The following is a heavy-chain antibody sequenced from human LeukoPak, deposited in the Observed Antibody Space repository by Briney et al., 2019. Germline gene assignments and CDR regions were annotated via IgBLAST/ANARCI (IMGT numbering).Heavy chain of an antibody. Sequence: ASVKVSCKASGYTFTGYYMHWVRQAPGQGLEWMGWNNPNSGGTNYAQKFQGRVTMTRDTSISTAYMELSRLRSDDTAVYYCARAGYDFWSVYRPDNWFDPWGQGTLVTVSS. D-gene: IGHD3-3*01. V-gene: IGHV1-2*02. J-gene: IGHJ5*02. CDR2: NNPNSGGT. CDR1: GYTFTGYY. CDR3: ARAGYDFWSVYRPDNWFDP.